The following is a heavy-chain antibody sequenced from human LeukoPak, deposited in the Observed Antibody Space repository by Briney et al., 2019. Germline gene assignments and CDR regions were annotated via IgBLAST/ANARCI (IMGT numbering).Heavy chain of an antibody. J-gene: IGHJ6*02. D-gene: IGHD2-2*03. CDR3: AREGVIGYCSSANCLGGMDV. V-gene: IGHV3-23*01. CDR1: GFTFSSYA. Sequence: GGSLRLSCAASGFTFSSYAMSWVRQAPGKGLEWVSAISGSGGSTYYADSVKGRFTISRGNSKNTLYLQMNSLRAEDTAVYYCAREGVIGYCSSANCLGGMDVWGQGTTVTVSS. CDR2: ISGSGGST.